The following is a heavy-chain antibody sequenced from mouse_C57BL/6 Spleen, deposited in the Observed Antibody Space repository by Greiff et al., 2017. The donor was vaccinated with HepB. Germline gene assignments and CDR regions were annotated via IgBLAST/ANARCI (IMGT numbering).Heavy chain of an antibody. CDR2: IYPGDGDT. CDR3: AREGWSYYFDY. CDR1: GYAFSSSW. J-gene: IGHJ2*01. V-gene: IGHV1-82*01. Sequence: VQLQQSGPELVKPGASVKISCKASGYAFSSSWMNWVKQRPGKGLEWIGRIYPGDGDTNYNGKFKGKATLTADKSSSTAYMQLSSLTSEDSAVYFCAREGWSYYFDYWGQGTTLTVSS. D-gene: IGHD2-3*01.